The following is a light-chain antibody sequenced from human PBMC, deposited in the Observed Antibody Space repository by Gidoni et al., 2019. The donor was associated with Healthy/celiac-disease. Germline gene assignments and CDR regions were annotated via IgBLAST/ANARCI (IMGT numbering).Light chain of an antibody. V-gene: IGLV2-14*01. CDR2: EVS. CDR1: SSDVGGYNY. J-gene: IGLJ2*01. CDR3: SSYTSSSTL. Sequence: QSALTQPASVSGSPGQSITISFTGTSSDVGGYNYVSRYQQHPGKAPKLMIYEVSNRPSGVSNRFAGSKSGNTASLTISGLQAEDEADYYCSSYTSSSTLFGGGTKLTVL.